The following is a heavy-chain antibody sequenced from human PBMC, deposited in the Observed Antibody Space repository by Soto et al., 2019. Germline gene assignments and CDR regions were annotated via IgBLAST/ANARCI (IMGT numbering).Heavy chain of an antibody. J-gene: IGHJ5*02. CDR3: ARGGSGWLPGSYNWFDP. CDR1: GYTFTSYD. D-gene: IGHD6-19*01. V-gene: IGHV1-8*01. Sequence: QVQLVQSGAEVKKPGASVKVSCKASGYTFTSYDINWVRQATGQGLEWMGWMNPNSGNTGYAQKFQGRVTMTRNTSRTTAYMELSSLRSEDTAVYYCARGGSGWLPGSYNWFDPWGQGTLVTVSS. CDR2: MNPNSGNT.